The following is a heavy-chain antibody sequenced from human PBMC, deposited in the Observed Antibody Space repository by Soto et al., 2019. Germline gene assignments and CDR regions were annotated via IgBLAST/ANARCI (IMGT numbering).Heavy chain of an antibody. Sequence: QVQLVQSGAEVKKPGASVKVSCKASGYTFTSTWMHWVRQAPGQGLEWMGIINPYGGAATYAEKFQGRVTMTRDTSTATDYIELSSLRSEDTAMYYCARDRSHSSAYWSLDYWGQGTQVTVSS. CDR3: ARDRSHSSAYWSLDY. D-gene: IGHD3-22*01. V-gene: IGHV1-46*01. CDR2: INPYGGAA. J-gene: IGHJ4*02. CDR1: GYTFTSTW.